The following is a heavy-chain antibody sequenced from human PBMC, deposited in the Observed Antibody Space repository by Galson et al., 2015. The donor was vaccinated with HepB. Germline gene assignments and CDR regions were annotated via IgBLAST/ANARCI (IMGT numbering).Heavy chain of an antibody. Sequence: SETLSLTCTVSGGSISSYYWSWIRQPPGKGLEWIGYIYYSGSTNYNPSLKSRVTISVDTSKNQFSLKLSSVTAADTAVYYCARDNFNWFDPWGQGTLVTVSP. CDR3: ARDNFNWFDP. V-gene: IGHV4-59*01. CDR1: GGSISSYY. J-gene: IGHJ5*02. D-gene: IGHD1-20*01. CDR2: IYYSGST.